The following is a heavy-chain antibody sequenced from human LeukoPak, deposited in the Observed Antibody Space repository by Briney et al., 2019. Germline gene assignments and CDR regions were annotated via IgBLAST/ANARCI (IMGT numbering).Heavy chain of an antibody. Sequence: GASVKVSCKASGYSFSNYGITWVRQAPGQGLEWMGWISGYNANTNYGQKVQGRVTMATDTSTSTAYMELKSLRSDDTAVYYCARDLLSWDYYGSGSGYWGQGTLVTVSS. V-gene: IGHV1-18*01. CDR3: ARDLLSWDYYGSGSGY. J-gene: IGHJ4*02. D-gene: IGHD3-10*01. CDR1: GYSFSNYG. CDR2: ISGYNANT.